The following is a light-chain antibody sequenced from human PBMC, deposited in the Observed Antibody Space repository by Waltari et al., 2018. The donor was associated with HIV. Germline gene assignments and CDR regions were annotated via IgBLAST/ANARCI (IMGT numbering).Light chain of an antibody. Sequence: DIVMTQSPDTLTLSLGERATISCKSNQTLFYSANNRNYLAWYQQKPRQPPRLTIYGASRREPGVPDRFNGSGSVTDFSLTITSLQAEDVGVYYCQQYFNTPYTFGRGTKLEI. J-gene: IGKJ2*01. CDR3: QQYFNTPYT. CDR1: QTLFYSANNRNY. CDR2: GAS. V-gene: IGKV4-1*01.